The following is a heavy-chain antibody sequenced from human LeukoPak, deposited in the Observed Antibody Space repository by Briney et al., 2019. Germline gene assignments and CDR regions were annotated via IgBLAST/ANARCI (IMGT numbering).Heavy chain of an antibody. CDR1: GFTFSRYA. J-gene: IGHJ4*02. CDR2: INTDSSDV. V-gene: IGHV3-21*05. Sequence: GGSLRLSCAASGFTFSRYAMNWVRQAPGKGLQWVSYINTDSSDVHYADSVKGRFTISRDNARNTLYLQLSSLRAEDSAVYYCARDTFQPGLIDSWGQGTLVTVSS. CDR3: ARDTFQPGLIDS. D-gene: IGHD2-2*01.